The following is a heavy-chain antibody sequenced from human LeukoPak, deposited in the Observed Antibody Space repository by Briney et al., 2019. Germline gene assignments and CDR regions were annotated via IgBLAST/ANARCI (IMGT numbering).Heavy chain of an antibody. CDR3: ARRNILTEGEAFDI. CDR1: GGSISSYY. D-gene: IGHD3-9*01. Sequence: PSEPLSLTCAVSGGSISSYYWTWIRQPPGKGLKWIGYIYNSGSTNYNPSLRSRVTISVDASKNQFSLNLNSVTAADTAVYYCARRNILTEGEAFDIWGQGTLVTVSS. CDR2: IYNSGST. J-gene: IGHJ3*02. V-gene: IGHV4-59*08.